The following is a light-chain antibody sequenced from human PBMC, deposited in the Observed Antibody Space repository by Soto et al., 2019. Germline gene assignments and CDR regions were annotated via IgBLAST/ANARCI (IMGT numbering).Light chain of an antibody. CDR1: GSDVGGYNY. J-gene: IGLJ1*01. Sequence: QSALTQPASVSGSPRQSITISCTGTGSDVGGYNYVSWYQQHPGKAPKLMIYDVTYRPSGISNRFSGSKSGNTASLTISGLHADDEADYYCSSYAGNSTLVFGTGTKLTVL. CDR2: DVT. CDR3: SSYAGNSTLV. V-gene: IGLV2-14*01.